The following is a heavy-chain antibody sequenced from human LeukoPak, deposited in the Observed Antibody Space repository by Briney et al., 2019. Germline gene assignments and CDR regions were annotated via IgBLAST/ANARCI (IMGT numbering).Heavy chain of an antibody. CDR3: ARLGDYGFSDY. J-gene: IGHJ4*02. CDR2: IYYSGST. Sequence: SETLSLTCTVSGGSINSYYWSWVRQPPGKGLEWIGYIYYSGSTSYNPSLKSRLTISVDTSKNQFSLRLSSVTAADTAVYYCARLGDYGFSDYWGQGTLVTVSS. D-gene: IGHD4-17*01. V-gene: IGHV4-59*01. CDR1: GGSINSYY.